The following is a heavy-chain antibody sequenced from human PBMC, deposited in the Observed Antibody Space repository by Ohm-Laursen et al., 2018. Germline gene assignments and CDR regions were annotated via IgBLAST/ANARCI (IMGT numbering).Heavy chain of an antibody. CDR1: GFTFRIYT. Sequence: LRLSCAASGFTFRIYTMSWVRQPPGKGLEWIGYIYHDGNTSDNPSLKSRLTMSRDTSKNQFSLKLTSVTAADTAVYYCARYSPVEMMIRGAFDIWGQGTMLTVSS. J-gene: IGHJ3*02. V-gene: IGHV4-59*12. CDR2: IYHDGNT. D-gene: IGHD5-24*01. CDR3: ARYSPVEMMIRGAFDI.